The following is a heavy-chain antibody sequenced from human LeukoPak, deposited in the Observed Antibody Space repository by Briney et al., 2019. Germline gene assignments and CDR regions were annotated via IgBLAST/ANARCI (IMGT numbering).Heavy chain of an antibody. J-gene: IGHJ4*02. Sequence: GGSLRLSCAASGLTFSMPPMDWVRQAPGKGLEWVAFIQNDGNSKNYADSVRGRFTISRDNAKKSLYLQMNSLRAEDTAVYYCARHLSGITGYTYGRGIDYWGQGTLLTVSS. CDR2: IQNDGNSK. D-gene: IGHD5-18*01. CDR3: ARHLSGITGYTYGRGIDY. CDR1: GLTFSMPP. V-gene: IGHV3-33*05.